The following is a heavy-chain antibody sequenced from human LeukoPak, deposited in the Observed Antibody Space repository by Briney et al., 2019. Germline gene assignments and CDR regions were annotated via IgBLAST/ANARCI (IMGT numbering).Heavy chain of an antibody. Sequence: ASVKVSCKASGYTFTNYGITWVRQAPGQGLEWMGRISTYHGSTNSAQKFQGRVTMTTDTSTSTAYMELRSLRSDDTAVYYCAKAAGWAYDDYERRFDPWGQGTLVTVSS. J-gene: IGHJ5*02. D-gene: IGHD4-17*01. CDR3: AKAAGWAYDDYERRFDP. V-gene: IGHV1-18*01. CDR1: GYTFTNYG. CDR2: ISTYHGST.